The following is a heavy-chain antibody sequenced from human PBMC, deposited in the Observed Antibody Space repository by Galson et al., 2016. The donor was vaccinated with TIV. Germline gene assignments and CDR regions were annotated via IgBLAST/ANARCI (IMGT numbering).Heavy chain of an antibody. Sequence: SVKVSCKVSGNSLNELVIHWVRQAPGKGLEWMGGFDPEVSKTVYAQMLRGRVTMAADTSRNTAYMELGSLRFEDTAVYYCATVAWFPGLSLDNWGQGTLVTVSS. CDR2: FDPEVSKT. J-gene: IGHJ4*02. CDR1: GNSLNELV. CDR3: ATVAWFPGLSLDN. V-gene: IGHV1-24*01. D-gene: IGHD2/OR15-2a*01.